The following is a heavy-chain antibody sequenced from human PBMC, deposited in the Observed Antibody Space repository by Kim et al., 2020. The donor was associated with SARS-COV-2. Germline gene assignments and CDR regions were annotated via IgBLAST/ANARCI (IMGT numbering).Heavy chain of an antibody. CDR3: TTEYSSSSYYYGMDV. D-gene: IGHD6-6*01. CDR2: IKSKADGGTT. CDR1: GFTFSNAW. V-gene: IGHV3-15*01. J-gene: IGHJ6*02. Sequence: GGSLRLSCAASGFTFSNAWMSWVRQAPGKGLEWVGRIKSKADGGTTDDAAPVKGRFTITRDDSKNTLYLQMNSLKTEDTAVYYCTTEYSSSSYYYGMDVWGQGTTVTVS.